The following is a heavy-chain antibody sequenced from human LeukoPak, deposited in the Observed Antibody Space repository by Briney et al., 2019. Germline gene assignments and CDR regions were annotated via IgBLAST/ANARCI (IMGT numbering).Heavy chain of an antibody. V-gene: IGHV4-59*08. J-gene: IGHJ4*02. CDR1: GGSISSYY. CDR2: IYYSGST. CDR3: ARHQLTYYDFWSGYQRAHYFDY. Sequence: PSETLSLTCTVSGGSISSYYWSWIREPPGEGLEWSGYIYYSGSTNYNPSLKSRVTISVDTSKNQFSLKLSSVTAADTAVYYCARHQLTYYDFWSGYQRAHYFDYWGQGTLVTVSS. D-gene: IGHD3-3*01.